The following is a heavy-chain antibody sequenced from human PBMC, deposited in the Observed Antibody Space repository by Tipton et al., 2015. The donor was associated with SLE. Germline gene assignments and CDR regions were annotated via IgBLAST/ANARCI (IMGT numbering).Heavy chain of an antibody. CDR2: ISYDGSNK. Sequence: SLRLSCAASGFTFSNYAMSWVRQAPGKGLEWVAVISYDGSNKYYADSVKGRFTISRDNSKNTLYLQMNSLRAEDTAVYYCARDRERFLEWLLIDYWGQGTLVTVSS. D-gene: IGHD3-3*01. V-gene: IGHV3-30-3*01. CDR3: ARDRERFLEWLLIDY. J-gene: IGHJ4*02. CDR1: GFTFSNYA.